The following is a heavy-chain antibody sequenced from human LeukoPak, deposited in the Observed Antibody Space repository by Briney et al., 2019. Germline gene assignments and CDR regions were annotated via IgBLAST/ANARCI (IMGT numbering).Heavy chain of an antibody. CDR1: GYSFTSYW. CDR3: ARPMAGSGGYYYYDMDV. Sequence: RESLKISCKGSGYSFTSYWISWVRQMPGKGLEWMGSIDPSDSYTNYSPSFQGHVTISADKSISTAYLQWSSLKASDTATYYCARPMAGSGGYYYYDMDVWGQGTTITVSS. CDR2: IDPSDSYT. V-gene: IGHV5-10-1*01. J-gene: IGHJ6*02. D-gene: IGHD2-8*01.